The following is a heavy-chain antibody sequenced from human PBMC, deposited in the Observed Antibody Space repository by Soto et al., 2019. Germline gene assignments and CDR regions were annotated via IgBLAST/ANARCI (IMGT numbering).Heavy chain of an antibody. V-gene: IGHV1-46*01. CDR2: INPSGGST. D-gene: IGHD1-1*01. CDR1: GYTFTSYY. CDR3: ARGGPTGSLEYAFDI. J-gene: IGHJ3*02. Sequence: ASVKVSCKASGYTFTSYYMHWVRQAPGQGLEWMGIINPSGGSTSYAQKFQGSVTMTRDTSTSTVYMELSSLRSEDTAVYYCARGGPTGSLEYAFDIWGQGTMVTVSS.